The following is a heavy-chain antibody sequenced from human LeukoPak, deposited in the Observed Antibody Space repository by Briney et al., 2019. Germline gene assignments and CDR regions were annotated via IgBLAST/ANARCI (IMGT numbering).Heavy chain of an antibody. J-gene: IGHJ4*02. Sequence: GRSLRLSCAASGFIFNDYGIHWVRQAPGKGLEWGAVIYSDGSKQNYADSVKGRFTISRDDSKNTVYLQMNSLRAEDTAVYYCARDLRSGYFDYWGQGTLVTVSS. V-gene: IGHV3-33*01. CDR1: GFIFNDYG. CDR2: IYSDGSKQ. D-gene: IGHD3-22*01. CDR3: ARDLRSGYFDY.